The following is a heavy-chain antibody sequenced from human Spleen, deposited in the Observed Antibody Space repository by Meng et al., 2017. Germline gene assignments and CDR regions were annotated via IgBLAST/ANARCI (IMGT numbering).Heavy chain of an antibody. CDR2: VNPNHGGA. CDR3: ARHSTDWSLDY. CDR1: GYTFTNYQ. Sequence: QVHLVQSGAEVKNPGASVKVSCKASGYTFTNYQTDWVRQAPGQGLEWMGWVNPNHGGASYAQKFQGRLTMTIDTSTTTVYMELRSLRSDDSALYYCARHSTDWSLDYWGQGTLVTVSS. D-gene: IGHD2/OR15-2a*01. J-gene: IGHJ4*02. V-gene: IGHV1-18*01.